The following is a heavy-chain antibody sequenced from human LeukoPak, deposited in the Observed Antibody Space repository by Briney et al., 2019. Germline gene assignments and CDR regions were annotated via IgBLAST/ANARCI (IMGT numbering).Heavy chain of an antibody. D-gene: IGHD1-14*01. Sequence: GASVKVSCKASGGTFSSYAISWVRQAPGQGLEWWGGIIPIFGTANYAQKLQGRVTITAAESTSTAYMELSSPRSEDTAVYYCARAERDHGNVYWGQGTLVTVSS. CDR2: IIPIFGTA. CDR1: GGTFSSYA. J-gene: IGHJ4*02. CDR3: ARAERDHGNVY. V-gene: IGHV1-69*13.